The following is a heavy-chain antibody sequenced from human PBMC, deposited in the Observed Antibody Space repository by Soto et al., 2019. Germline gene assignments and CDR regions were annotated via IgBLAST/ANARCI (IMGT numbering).Heavy chain of an antibody. CDR1: GFTFSSYS. J-gene: IGHJ4*02. D-gene: IGHD5-12*01. CDR2: ISSSSSYI. V-gene: IGHV3-21*01. Sequence: EVQLVESGGGLVKPGGSLRLSCAASGFTFSSYSMNWVRQAPGKGLEWVSSISSSSSYIYYADSVKGRFTISRDNAKNSLYLQMNSLRAEDTAVYYCARAPKGEVATIPPFDYWGQGTLVTVSS. CDR3: ARAPKGEVATIPPFDY.